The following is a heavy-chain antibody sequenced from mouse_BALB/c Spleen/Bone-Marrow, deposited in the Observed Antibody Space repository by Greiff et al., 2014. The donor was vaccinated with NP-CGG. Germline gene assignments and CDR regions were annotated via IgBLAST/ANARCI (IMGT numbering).Heavy chain of an antibody. Sequence: EVKVVESGPELVKPGASVKMSCKAPGYTFTSYVIHWVKQKPGQGLEWIGYINPYNDATKFNERFKGKATLTSDKSSSTAYMVLSSLTSEDSAVYYCAREGVDYFDYWGQGTTLTVSS. CDR2: INPYNDAT. CDR3: AREGVDYFDY. J-gene: IGHJ2*01. V-gene: IGHV1-14*01. CDR1: GYTFTSYV.